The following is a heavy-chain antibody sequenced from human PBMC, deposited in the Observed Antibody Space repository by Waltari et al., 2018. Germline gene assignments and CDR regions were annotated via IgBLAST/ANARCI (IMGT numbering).Heavy chain of an antibody. J-gene: IGHJ4*02. CDR2: SSSASSYK. CDR1: GLTFSTYS. D-gene: IGHD3-10*01. V-gene: IGHV3-21*01. Sequence: EVQLVESGGGLVKPGGSLRLSCAASGLTFSTYSINWVRQAPGKGLEWVSSSSSASSYKYYADSVKGRFTITRDNAKNSLSLQMDSLRAEDTAVYYCATDPSGEYYFDYWGQGTLVTVSS. CDR3: ATDPSGEYYFDY.